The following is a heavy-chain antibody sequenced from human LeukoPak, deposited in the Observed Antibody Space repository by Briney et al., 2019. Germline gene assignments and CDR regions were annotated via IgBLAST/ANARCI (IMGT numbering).Heavy chain of an antibody. CDR1: GGSFSGYY. D-gene: IGHD3-22*01. Sequence: PPETRSLTWAVYGGSFSGYYSSWIRPPPGKGLGWIGEIKNSGSTNYNPSLKGRVTIPVNRSKNQSSLKLSSVTAAATAVYYCGRESGGSGYYRNYFDYWGQGTLVTVSS. CDR3: GRESGGSGYYRNYFDY. V-gene: IGHV4-34*01. CDR2: IKNSGST. J-gene: IGHJ4*02.